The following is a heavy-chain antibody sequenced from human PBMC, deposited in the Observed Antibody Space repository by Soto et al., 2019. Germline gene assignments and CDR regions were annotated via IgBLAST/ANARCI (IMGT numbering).Heavy chain of an antibody. CDR3: ARPRGILTDNYYDSSGYYHYYYYGKDV. J-gene: IGHJ6*02. CDR2: ISAYNGNT. D-gene: IGHD3-22*01. V-gene: IGHV1-18*01. CDR1: GYTFTSYG. Sequence: ASVKRSCKASGYTFTSYGINRVRQPLGQGLEWMGWISAYNGNTNYAQKLQGRVTMTTDTSTSTAYMELRSLRSDDPAVYYCARPRGILTDNYYDSSGYYHYYYYGKDVWGQGTTVTVSS.